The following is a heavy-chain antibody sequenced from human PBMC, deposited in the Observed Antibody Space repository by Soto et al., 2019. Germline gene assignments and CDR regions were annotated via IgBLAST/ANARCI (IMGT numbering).Heavy chain of an antibody. CDR1: GGTFNSYT. CDR3: TRSGGYSYNLAFDH. J-gene: IGHJ5*02. V-gene: IGHV1-69*06. D-gene: IGHD5-18*01. Sequence: QEQLVQSGAEVKKPGSSVKVSCKASGGTFNSYTINWVRLAPGQGLECMGAIIPVYGRSTYAQMFQGRVTFTADKSTNTIYMELSSLRSDDTAVYFCTRSGGYSYNLAFDHWGQGTLVTVSS. CDR2: IIPVYGRS.